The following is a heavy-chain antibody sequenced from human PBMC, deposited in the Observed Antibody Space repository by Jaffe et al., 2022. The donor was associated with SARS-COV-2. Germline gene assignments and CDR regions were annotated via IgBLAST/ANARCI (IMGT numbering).Heavy chain of an antibody. CDR2: IYYSGTT. Sequence: QLQLQESGPGLVKSSETLSLTCTVSGGSISSSSYYWGWIRQPPGKGLEWIGSIYYSGTTYYNPSLKSRVTISVDTSKNQFSLQLSSVTAADTAVYYCARLTTAHQGWDIWGQGTMVTVSS. J-gene: IGHJ3*02. D-gene: IGHD4-17*01. CDR1: GGSISSSSYY. V-gene: IGHV4-39*01. CDR3: ARLTTAHQGWDI.